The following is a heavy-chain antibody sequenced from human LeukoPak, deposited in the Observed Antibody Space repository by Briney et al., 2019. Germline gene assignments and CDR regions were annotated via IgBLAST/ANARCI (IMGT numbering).Heavy chain of an antibody. J-gene: IGHJ4*02. CDR3: ARGSSYYDSSGYYPFDY. CDR2: ISYDGSYK. CDR1: GFTFSSYA. V-gene: IGHV3-30-3*01. Sequence: GRPLRLSCAASGFTFSSYAMHWVRQAPGKGLEWVAVISYDGSYKYYADSVKGRFTISRDNSKNTLYLQMNSLRAEDTAVYYCARGSSYYDSSGYYPFDYWGQGTLVTVSS. D-gene: IGHD3-22*01.